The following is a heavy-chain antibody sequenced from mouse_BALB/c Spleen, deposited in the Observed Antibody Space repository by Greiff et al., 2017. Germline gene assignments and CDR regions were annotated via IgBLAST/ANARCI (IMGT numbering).Heavy chain of an antibody. CDR1: GFTFSDYY. CDR3: ARSLDSSGYVDY. CDR2: ISDGGSYT. J-gene: IGHJ2*01. V-gene: IGHV5-4*02. Sequence: DVMLVESGGGLVKPGGSLKLSCAASGFTFSDYYMYWVRQTPEKRLEWVATISDGGSYTYYPDSVKGRFTISRDNAKNNLYLQMSSLKSEDTAMYYCARSLDSSGYVDYWGQGTTLTVSS. D-gene: IGHD3-2*01.